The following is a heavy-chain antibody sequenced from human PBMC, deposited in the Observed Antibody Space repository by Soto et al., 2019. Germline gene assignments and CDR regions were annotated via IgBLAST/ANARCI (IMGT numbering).Heavy chain of an antibody. CDR2: ISTYTDNV. CDR1: GYTFTSYG. CDR3: ARVPRPVPPYYDTYYFDH. D-gene: IGHD3-9*01. Sequence: GASVKVSCKASGYTFTSYGFSWVRQAPGQGLEWMGWISTYTDNVNYAQNLQGRLTMTTDTSTSTAYMELRSLRSDDTAVYYCARVPRPVPPYYDTYYFDHWGQGTLVTVSS. J-gene: IGHJ4*02. V-gene: IGHV1-18*01.